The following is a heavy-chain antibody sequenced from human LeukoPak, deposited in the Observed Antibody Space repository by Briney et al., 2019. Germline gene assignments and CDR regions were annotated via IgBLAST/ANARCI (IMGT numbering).Heavy chain of an antibody. CDR2: ISSASGSI. J-gene: IGHJ4*02. CDR1: GFTFSSYS. V-gene: IGHV3-48*01. D-gene: IGHD1-26*01. Sequence: GGSLRLSCAASGFTFSSYSMNWVRQAPGKGLEWVSYISSASGSIYYADSVKGRFTISRDNSKNTLYLQMNSLRAEDTAVYYCARARLDVEYSGSYLKYYFDYWGQGTLVTVSS. CDR3: ARARLDVEYSGSYLKYYFDY.